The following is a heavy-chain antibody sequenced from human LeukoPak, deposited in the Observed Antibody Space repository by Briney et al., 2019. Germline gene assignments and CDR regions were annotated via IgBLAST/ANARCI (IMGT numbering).Heavy chain of an antibody. Sequence: SSETLSLTCTVSGGSISSYYWSWIRQPPGKGLEWIGHIYGSGSTNYNPSLKSRVTISVDTSKNQFSLKLSSVTAADTAVYYCARVGDSSSWYYFDYWGQGTLVTVSS. CDR1: GGSISSYY. CDR2: IYGSGST. D-gene: IGHD6-13*01. V-gene: IGHV4-59*01. CDR3: ARVGDSSSWYYFDY. J-gene: IGHJ4*02.